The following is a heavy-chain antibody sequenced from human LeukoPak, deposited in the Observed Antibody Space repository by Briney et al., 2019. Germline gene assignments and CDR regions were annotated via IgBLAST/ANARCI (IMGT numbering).Heavy chain of an antibody. Sequence: PSETLSLNCTVSGYSISSGYYWGWIRQPPGKGLEWIGSIYHSGSTYYNPSLKSRVTISVDTSKNQFSLKLSSVTAADTAVYYCARVERGYSYGPTYYYYYMDVWGKGTTVTVSS. CDR3: ARVERGYSYGPTYYYYYMDV. D-gene: IGHD5-18*01. CDR1: GYSISSGYY. J-gene: IGHJ6*03. CDR2: IYHSGST. V-gene: IGHV4-38-2*02.